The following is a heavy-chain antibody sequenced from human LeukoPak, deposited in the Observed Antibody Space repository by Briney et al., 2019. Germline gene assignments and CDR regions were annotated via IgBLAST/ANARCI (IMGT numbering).Heavy chain of an antibody. D-gene: IGHD6-19*01. V-gene: IGHV3-23*01. J-gene: IGHJ4*02. CDR2: ISGSGGST. Sequence: GGSLRLSCAASGFTFSSYWMHWVRQAPGKGLEWVSAISGSGGSTYYADSVKGRFTISRDNSKNTLYLQMNSLRAEDTAVYYCAKDQTYSSGWFDYWGQGTLVTVSS. CDR1: GFTFSSYW. CDR3: AKDQTYSSGWFDY.